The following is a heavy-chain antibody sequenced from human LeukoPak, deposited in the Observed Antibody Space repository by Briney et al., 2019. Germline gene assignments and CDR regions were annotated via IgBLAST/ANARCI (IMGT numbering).Heavy chain of an antibody. CDR3: AKHRGYSYGYYFDY. V-gene: IGHV3-66*04. CDR1: GFTVSSNY. J-gene: IGHJ4*02. D-gene: IGHD5-18*01. CDR2: IYSGGST. Sequence: GGSLRLSCAASGFTVSSNYMSWVRQAPGKGLEWVSVIYSGGSTYYADSVKGRFTISRDNSKNTLYLQMNSLRAEDTAVYYCAKHRGYSYGYYFDYWGQGTLVTVSS.